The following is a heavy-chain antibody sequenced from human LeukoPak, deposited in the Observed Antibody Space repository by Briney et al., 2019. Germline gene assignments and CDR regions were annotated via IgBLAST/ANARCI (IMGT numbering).Heavy chain of an antibody. D-gene: IGHD4-17*01. Sequence: GGSLRLSCAASGFTFSSYSMTWVRQAPGKGLEWVSSISSSSSYIYYADSVKGRFTISRDNAKNSLYLQMNSLRAEDTAVYYCATSDDYGDYNFDYWGQGTLVTVSS. CDR1: GFTFSSYS. V-gene: IGHV3-21*01. CDR2: ISSSSSYI. J-gene: IGHJ4*02. CDR3: ATSDDYGDYNFDY.